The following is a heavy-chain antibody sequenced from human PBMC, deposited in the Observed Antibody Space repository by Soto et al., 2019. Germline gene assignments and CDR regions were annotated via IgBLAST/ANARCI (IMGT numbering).Heavy chain of an antibody. CDR3: ASPPRDDFWSGYPGY. CDR2: INSDGSST. CDR1: GLTFSSYW. D-gene: IGHD3-3*01. V-gene: IGHV3-74*01. Sequence: GGSLRLSCAASGLTFSSYWMPWVRQAPGKGLVWVSRINSDGSSTSYADSVKGRFTISRDNAKNTLYLQMNSLRAEDTAVYYCASPPRDDFWSGYPGYWGQGTLVTVSS. J-gene: IGHJ4*02.